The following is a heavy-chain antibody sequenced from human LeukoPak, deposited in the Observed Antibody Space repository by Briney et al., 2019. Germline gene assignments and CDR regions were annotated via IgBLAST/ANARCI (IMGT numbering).Heavy chain of an antibody. Sequence: GGSLRLSCAASGFTFDDYAMHWVRQPPGKGLEWVSLISWDGGSTYYADSVKGRFTISRDNSKNSLYLQMNSLRAEDTALYYCAKPYCSSTSCYRNDAFDIWGQGTMVTVSS. CDR1: GFTFDDYA. J-gene: IGHJ3*02. CDR3: AKPYCSSTSCYRNDAFDI. CDR2: ISWDGGST. D-gene: IGHD2-2*01. V-gene: IGHV3-43D*03.